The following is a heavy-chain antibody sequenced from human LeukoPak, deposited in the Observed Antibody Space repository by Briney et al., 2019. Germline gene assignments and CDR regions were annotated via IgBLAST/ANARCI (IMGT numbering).Heavy chain of an antibody. J-gene: IGHJ6*03. Sequence: PGRSLRLSCAASGFTFSTCAMHWVRQAPCKGRDWVAVISYGGGSKYYADAVKSRFTISRDNSKNTLYLQMNSMRGEDTAVYYCATDWSPTYYYYYYMDVWGKGTTVTISS. V-gene: IGHV3-30*04. CDR1: GFTFSTCA. CDR2: ISYGGGSK. CDR3: ATDWSPTYYYYYYMDV. D-gene: IGHD3-9*01.